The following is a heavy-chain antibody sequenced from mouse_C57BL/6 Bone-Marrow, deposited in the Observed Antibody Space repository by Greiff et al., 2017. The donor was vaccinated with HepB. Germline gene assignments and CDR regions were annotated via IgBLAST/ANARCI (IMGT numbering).Heavy chain of an antibody. CDR2: IDPSDSET. V-gene: IGHV1-52*01. D-gene: IGHD2-2*01. CDR3: ARTGVTAYYFDY. Sequence: VQLQQPGAELVRPGSSVKLSCKASGYTFTSYWMHWVKQRPIQGLEWIGNIDPSDSETHYNQKFKDKATLTVDKSSSTAYMQLSSLTSEDSAVYYCARTGVTAYYFDYWGQGTTLTVSS. CDR1: GYTFTSYW. J-gene: IGHJ2*01.